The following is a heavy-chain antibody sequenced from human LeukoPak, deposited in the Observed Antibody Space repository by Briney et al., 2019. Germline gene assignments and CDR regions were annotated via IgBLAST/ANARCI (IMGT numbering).Heavy chain of an antibody. CDR3: ARVIGWGYYFDY. J-gene: IGHJ4*02. D-gene: IGHD3-16*01. CDR2: INAGNGNT. CDR1: GYTFTSYA. Sequence: ASVKVSCKASGYTFTSYAMHWVRQAPGQRLEWMGWINAGNGNTKYSQKFRGRVTITRDTSASTAYMELSSLRSEDTAVYYCARVIGWGYYFDYWGQGTLVTVSS. V-gene: IGHV1-3*01.